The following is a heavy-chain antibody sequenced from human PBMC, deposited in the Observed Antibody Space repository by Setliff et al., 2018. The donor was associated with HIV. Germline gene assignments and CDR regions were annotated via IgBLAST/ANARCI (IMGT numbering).Heavy chain of an antibody. D-gene: IGHD7-27*01. Sequence: GGSLRLSCAASGFTFNSYGMNWVRQAPGKGLEWVSHIYPDSNNIDYTDSVKGRFTISRDNAKNSLYLQMNSLRAEDAAVYYCATDLHWAFDYWGQGSLVTVSS. CDR3: ATDLHWAFDY. CDR2: IYPDSNNI. CDR1: GFTFNSYG. J-gene: IGHJ4*02. V-gene: IGHV3-48*01.